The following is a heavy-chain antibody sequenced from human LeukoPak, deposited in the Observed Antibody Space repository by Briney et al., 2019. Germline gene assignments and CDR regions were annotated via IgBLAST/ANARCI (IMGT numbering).Heavy chain of an antibody. CDR2: IYYSGSA. CDR1: GGSISSGGYS. CDR3: ARGFGDWGLSWFDP. Sequence: PSQTLSLTCVVSGGSISSGGYSWSWIRQPPGKGLEWIGYIYYSGSAKYNPSLKSRVTISVDTSKNQFSLKLTSVTAADTAVYYCARGFGDWGLSWFDPWGQGTLVTVSS. D-gene: IGHD3-10*01. J-gene: IGHJ5*02. V-gene: IGHV4-61*08.